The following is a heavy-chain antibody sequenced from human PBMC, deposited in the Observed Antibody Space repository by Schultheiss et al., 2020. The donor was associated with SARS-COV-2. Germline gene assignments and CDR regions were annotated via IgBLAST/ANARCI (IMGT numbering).Heavy chain of an antibody. D-gene: IGHD2-15*01. CDR1: GFTFSSYA. J-gene: IGHJ3*02. CDR3: ARSLIDIVVVVAAHDAFDI. V-gene: IGHV3-30*04. CDR2: ISYDGSNK. Sequence: GGSLRLSCAASGFTFSSYAMHWVRQGPGKGLEWVAVISYDGSNKYYADSVKGRFTISRDNSKNTLYLQMNSLRAEDTAVYYCARSLIDIVVVVAAHDAFDIWGQGTMVTVSS.